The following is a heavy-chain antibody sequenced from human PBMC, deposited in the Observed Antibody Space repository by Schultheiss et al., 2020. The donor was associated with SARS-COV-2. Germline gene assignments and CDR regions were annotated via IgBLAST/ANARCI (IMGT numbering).Heavy chain of an antibody. J-gene: IGHJ4*02. Sequence: GGSLRLSCAASGFTFSSYAMSWVRQAPGKGLEWVSAISGSGGSTYYADSVKGRFTISRDNSKNTLYLQMNSLRAEDTALYHCARGGGWGDFWSGYYTAYWGQGTLVTVSS. CDR3: ARGGGWGDFWSGYYTAY. CDR2: ISGSGGST. D-gene: IGHD3-3*01. V-gene: IGHV3-23*01. CDR1: GFTFSSYA.